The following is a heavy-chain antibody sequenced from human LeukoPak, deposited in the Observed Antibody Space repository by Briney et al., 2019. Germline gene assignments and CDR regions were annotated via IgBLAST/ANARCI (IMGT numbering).Heavy chain of an antibody. CDR2: INPSGGST. Sequence: GASVKVSCKASGYTFTGYYMHWVRQAPGQGLEWMGIINPSGGSTSYAQKFQGRVTMTRDMSTSTVYMELSSLRSEDTAVYYCAREGATPSFDYWGQGTRVTVSS. V-gene: IGHV1-46*01. CDR3: AREGATPSFDY. D-gene: IGHD1-26*01. J-gene: IGHJ4*02. CDR1: GYTFTGYY.